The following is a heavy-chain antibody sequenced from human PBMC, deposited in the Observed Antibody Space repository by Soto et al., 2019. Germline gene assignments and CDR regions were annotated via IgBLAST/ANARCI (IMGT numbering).Heavy chain of an antibody. J-gene: IGHJ3*02. CDR3: ANLPGGPDAFDI. Sequence: QVQLVESGGGVVQPGRSLRLSCAASGFTFSSYGMHWVRQAPGKGLEWVAVISYDGSNKYYADSVKGRFTISRDNSKNTLYLQMNSLRAEDTAVYYCANLPGGPDAFDIWGQGTMVTVSS. V-gene: IGHV3-30*18. CDR2: ISYDGSNK. CDR1: GFTFSSYG. D-gene: IGHD3-10*01.